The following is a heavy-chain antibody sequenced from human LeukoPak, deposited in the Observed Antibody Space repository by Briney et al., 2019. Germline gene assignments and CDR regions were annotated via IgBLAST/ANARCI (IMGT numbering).Heavy chain of an antibody. J-gene: IGHJ4*02. CDR1: GFTFDNYA. V-gene: IGHV3-30*04. CDR3: ARDPPFGGGWSQNYFDY. Sequence: GGALRLSCAPSGFTFDNYAMHWVRQALGKRLEWVALISYDGGNIYYADSVQGRFTISRDNSKNTLYLQMNSLRPEDTAVYYCARDPPFGGGWSQNYFDYWGQGTLVTVSS. D-gene: IGHD6-19*01. CDR2: ISYDGGNI.